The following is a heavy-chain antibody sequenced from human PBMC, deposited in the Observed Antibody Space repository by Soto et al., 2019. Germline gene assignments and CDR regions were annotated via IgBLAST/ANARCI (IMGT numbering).Heavy chain of an antibody. D-gene: IGHD2-15*01. CDR3: ATDIVVVVAATDGY. V-gene: IGHV3-48*01. CDR1: GFTFSSYS. CDR2: ISSSSSTI. J-gene: IGHJ4*02. Sequence: GGSLRLSCAASGFTFSSYSMNWVRQAPGKGLEWVSYISSSSSTIYYADSVKGRFTISRDNAKNSLYLQMNSLRAEDTAVYYCATDIVVVVAATDGYWGQGTLVTVSS.